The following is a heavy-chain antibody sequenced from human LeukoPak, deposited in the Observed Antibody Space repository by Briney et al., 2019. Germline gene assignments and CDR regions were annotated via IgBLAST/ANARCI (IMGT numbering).Heavy chain of an antibody. J-gene: IGHJ4*02. CDR2: TYTSGST. CDR1: GGSISSYY. V-gene: IGHV4-4*07. Sequence: PSETLSLTCTVSGGSISSYYWSWIRQPAGKGLEWIGRTYTSGSTNYNPSPKSRVTMSVDTSKNQFSLKLSSVTAADTAVYYCASDSNQYYFDYWGQGTLVTVSS. CDR3: ASDSNQYYFDY. D-gene: IGHD4-11*01.